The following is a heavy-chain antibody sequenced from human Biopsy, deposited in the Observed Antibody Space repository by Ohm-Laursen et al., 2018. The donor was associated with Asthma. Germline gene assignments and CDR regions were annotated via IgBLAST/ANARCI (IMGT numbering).Heavy chain of an antibody. D-gene: IGHD3-22*01. V-gene: IGHV3-9*01. CDR3: AKVRSDWVITESFDY. J-gene: IGHJ4*02. Sequence: SLRLSCAASGFKFDEYTMHWVRQAPGKGLGWVSVFSWNSATIGYADSVEGRFTISRDNAKNSVFLHMDSLRPEDTAFYYCAKVRSDWVITESFDYWGQGVLVTVSS. CDR2: FSWNSATI. CDR1: GFKFDEYT.